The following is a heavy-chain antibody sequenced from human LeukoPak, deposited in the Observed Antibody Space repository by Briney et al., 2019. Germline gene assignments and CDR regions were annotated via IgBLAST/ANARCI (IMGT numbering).Heavy chain of an antibody. CDR2: INGDGSST. Sequence: PGGSLRVSCAASGFTFSSYWMHWVRQAPGKGLVWVSRINGDGSSTTYVDSVMGRFTISRDNAKNTLYLQMNSVRAEDTAVYYCARGNIAAAGIHYWGQGTLVIVSS. D-gene: IGHD6-13*01. V-gene: IGHV3-74*01. J-gene: IGHJ4*02. CDR1: GFTFSSYW. CDR3: ARGNIAAAGIHY.